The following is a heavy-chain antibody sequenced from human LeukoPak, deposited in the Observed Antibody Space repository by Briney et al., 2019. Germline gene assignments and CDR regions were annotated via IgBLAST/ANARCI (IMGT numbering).Heavy chain of an antibody. CDR2: INSDGSST. J-gene: IGHJ4*02. CDR3: ARVSSGWSTFDY. Sequence: GGSLGLSCAASGLTLSSYWMHWVRQAPGKGLVWVSRINSDGSSTSYADSVKGRFTISRDNAKNTLYLQMNSLRAEDTAVYYCARVSSGWSTFDYWGQGTLVTVSS. D-gene: IGHD6-19*01. V-gene: IGHV3-74*01. CDR1: GLTLSSYW.